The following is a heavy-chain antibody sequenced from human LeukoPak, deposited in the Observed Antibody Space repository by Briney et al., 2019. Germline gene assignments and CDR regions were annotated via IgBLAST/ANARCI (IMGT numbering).Heavy chain of an antibody. Sequence: KTSETLSLTCTVSGGSVSSGSYYWSWIRQPPGKGLEWIGYIYYSGSTNYNPSLKSRVIISVDTSKNQFSLKLSSVTAADTAVYYCARSIVGATDFDYWGQGTLVTVSS. CDR1: GGSVSSGSYY. V-gene: IGHV4-61*01. J-gene: IGHJ4*02. CDR3: ARSIVGATDFDY. CDR2: IYYSGST. D-gene: IGHD1-26*01.